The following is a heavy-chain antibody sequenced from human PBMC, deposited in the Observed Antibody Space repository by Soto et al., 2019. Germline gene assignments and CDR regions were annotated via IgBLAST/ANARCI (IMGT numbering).Heavy chain of an antibody. V-gene: IGHV1-18*01. CDR3: ASSSFRSGSYYSAQAQLFDY. J-gene: IGHJ4*01. D-gene: IGHD3-10*01. Sequence: ASVKVSCKASGYTFTSYGISWVRQAPGQGLEWMGWISAYNGNTNYAQKLQGRVTMTTDTSTSTAYMELRSLRSDGTAVYYCASSSFRSGSYYSAQAQLFDYWGQGTLVTVSS. CDR2: ISAYNGNT. CDR1: GYTFTSYG.